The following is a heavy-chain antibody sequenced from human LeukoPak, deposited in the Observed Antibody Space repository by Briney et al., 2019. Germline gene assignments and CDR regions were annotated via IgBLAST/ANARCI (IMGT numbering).Heavy chain of an antibody. D-gene: IGHD3-3*01. Sequence: PSETLSLTCTVSGGSISSSSYYWGWIRQPPGKGLEWIGSIYYSGSTYYNPSLKSRVTISVDTSKNQFSLKLSSVTAADTAVYYCARHRFAYYDFWSGYYPKNGAFDIWGQGTMVTVSS. V-gene: IGHV4-39*01. CDR2: IYYSGST. J-gene: IGHJ3*02. CDR3: ARHRFAYYDFWSGYYPKNGAFDI. CDR1: GGSISSSSYY.